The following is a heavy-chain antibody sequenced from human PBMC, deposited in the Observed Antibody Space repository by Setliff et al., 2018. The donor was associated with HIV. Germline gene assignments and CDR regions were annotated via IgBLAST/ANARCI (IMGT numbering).Heavy chain of an antibody. Sequence: LVNPTQTLTLICSFSGFSLSTSGMCLTWIRQPPGKALEWLARIDWDDDRYYSSSLKTRLNISMDTSKNRVVLTMTSLDPGDTATYFCARTFPCFYYANSGHTNYFDFWGQGARVTVSS. CDR3: ARTFPCFYYANSGHTNYFDF. CDR1: GFSLSTSGMC. J-gene: IGHJ4*02. V-gene: IGHV2-70*11. D-gene: IGHD3-22*01. CDR2: IDWDDDR.